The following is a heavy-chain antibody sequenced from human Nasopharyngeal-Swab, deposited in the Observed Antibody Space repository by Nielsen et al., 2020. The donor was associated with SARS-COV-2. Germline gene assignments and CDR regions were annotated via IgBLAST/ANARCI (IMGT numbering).Heavy chain of an antibody. CDR1: GGTFSSYA. D-gene: IGHD6-19*01. J-gene: IGHJ4*02. Sequence: SCKASGGTFSSYAMSWVRQAPGKGLEWVSAISGSGGSTYYADSVKGRFTISRDNSKNTLYLQMNSLRAEDTAVYYCAKLVGAVAGHFDYWGQGTLVTVSS. CDR3: AKLVGAVAGHFDY. CDR2: ISGSGGST. V-gene: IGHV3-23*01.